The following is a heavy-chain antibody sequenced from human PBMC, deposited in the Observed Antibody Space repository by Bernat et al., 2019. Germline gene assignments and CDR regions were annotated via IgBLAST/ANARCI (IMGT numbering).Heavy chain of an antibody. Sequence: QITLKESGPTLVKPTQTLTLTCTFSGFSLSTSGVGVGWIRQPPGKALEWLALIYWDDDKRYSPSLKSRLTITKDTSKNQVVLTMTNMDPVDTATYYCAHRPPNVLELQEAWFDPWGQGTLVTVSS. CDR2: IYWDDDK. V-gene: IGHV2-5*02. D-gene: IGHD1-7*01. CDR3: AHRPPNVLELQEAWFDP. CDR1: GFSLSTSGVG. J-gene: IGHJ5*02.